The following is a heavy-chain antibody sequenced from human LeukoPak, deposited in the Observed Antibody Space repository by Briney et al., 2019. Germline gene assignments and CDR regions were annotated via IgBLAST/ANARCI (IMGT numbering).Heavy chain of an antibody. CDR3: ATRPAAIRRMGAFDY. CDR1: GGSFSGYY. J-gene: IGHJ4*02. D-gene: IGHD2-2*02. V-gene: IGHV4-34*01. CDR2: INHSGST. Sequence: SETLSLTCAGYGGSFSGYYWSWIRQPPGKGLEWIGEINHSGSTNYHPSLKRRVAISVDTSKNQLSLQLSSVTAADTAVYYCATRPAAIRRMGAFDYWGQGTLVTVSS.